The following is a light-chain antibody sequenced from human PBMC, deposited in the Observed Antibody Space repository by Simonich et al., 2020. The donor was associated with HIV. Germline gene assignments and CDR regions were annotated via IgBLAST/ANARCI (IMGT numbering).Light chain of an antibody. J-gene: IGKJ4*01. CDR1: QSVSST. V-gene: IGKV3-11*01. Sequence: EIVMTQSPATLSVSPGERATPSCRASQSVSSTLAWYQQKLGQAPRLLIYGTSNRATGIPARFSGSGSGTDFTLTISSLEPEDSAVYYCQQRTNWLTFGGGTKVEIK. CDR3: QQRTNWLT. CDR2: GTS.